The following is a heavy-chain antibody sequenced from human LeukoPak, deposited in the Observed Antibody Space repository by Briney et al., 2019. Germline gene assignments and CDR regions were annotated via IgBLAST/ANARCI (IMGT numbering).Heavy chain of an antibody. J-gene: IGHJ4*02. CDR1: GYTFTDYY. Sequence: ASVKVSCKTAGYTFTDYYINWVRQGRGQGREWMVWINPNSGETNSAQKFQGRVTMTGDTSISTAYMELRRVTSDDTAVYYCARDRDYSNTERGFHYWGQGTLVTVSS. V-gene: IGHV1-2*02. CDR3: ARDRDYSNTERGFHY. D-gene: IGHD4-11*01. CDR2: INPNSGET.